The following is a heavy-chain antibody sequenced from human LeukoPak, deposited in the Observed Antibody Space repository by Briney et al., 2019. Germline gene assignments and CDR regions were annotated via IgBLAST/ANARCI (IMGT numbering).Heavy chain of an antibody. D-gene: IGHD3-22*01. CDR2: INHSGST. CDR1: GGSFSGYY. CDR3: ARDSSGYYLRGYYFDY. Sequence: SETLSLTCAVYGGSFSGYYWSWIRQPPGKGLEWIGEINHSGSTNYNPSLKSRVTISVDTSKNQFSLKLSSVTAADTAVYYCARDSSGYYLRGYYFDYWGQGTLVTVSS. J-gene: IGHJ4*02. V-gene: IGHV4-34*01.